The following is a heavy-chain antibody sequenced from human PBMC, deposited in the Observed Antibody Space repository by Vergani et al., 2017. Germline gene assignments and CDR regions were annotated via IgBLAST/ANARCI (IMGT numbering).Heavy chain of an antibody. CDR3: ASHYYDSSGYYYGFDY. V-gene: IGHV1-69*01. J-gene: IGHJ4*02. CDR2: IIPIFGTA. D-gene: IGHD3-22*01. Sequence: QVQLVQSGAEVKKPGASVKVSCKASGYTFTGYYMHWVRQAPGQGLEWMGGIIPIFGTANYAQKFQGRVTITADESTSTAYMELSSLRSEDTAVYYCASHYYDSSGYYYGFDYWGQGTLVTVSS. CDR1: GYTFTGYY.